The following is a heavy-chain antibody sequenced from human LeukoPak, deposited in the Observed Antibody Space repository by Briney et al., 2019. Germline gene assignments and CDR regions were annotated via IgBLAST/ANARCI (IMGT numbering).Heavy chain of an antibody. Sequence: ASVKVSCKASGGTFSSYAISWVRQAPGQGLEWMGWINPNSGGTNYAQKFQGRVTMTRDTSISTAYMELSRLRSDDTAVYYCARANLPGIAAAGTGDWGQGTLVTVSS. V-gene: IGHV1-2*02. J-gene: IGHJ4*02. D-gene: IGHD6-13*01. CDR1: GGTFSSYA. CDR3: ARANLPGIAAAGTGD. CDR2: INPNSGGT.